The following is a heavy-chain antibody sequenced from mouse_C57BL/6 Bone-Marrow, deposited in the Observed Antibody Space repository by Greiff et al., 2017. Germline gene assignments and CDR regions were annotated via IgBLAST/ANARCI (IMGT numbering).Heavy chain of an antibody. D-gene: IGHD2-4*01. CDR1: GYTFTTYP. CDR3: ARGCNYGGYYFDY. V-gene: IGHV1-47*01. Sequence: VKLQESGAELVKPGASVKMSCKASGYTFTTYPIEWMKQNHGQSLEWIGNFHPYNDDTKYNEKFKGKATLTVETSSSTVYLELSRLTSDDSAVYYCARGCNYGGYYFDYWGQGTTLTVSS. J-gene: IGHJ2*01. CDR2: FHPYNDDT.